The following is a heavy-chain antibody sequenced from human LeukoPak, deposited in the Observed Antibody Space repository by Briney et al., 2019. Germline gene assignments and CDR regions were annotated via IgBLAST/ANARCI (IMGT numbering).Heavy chain of an antibody. V-gene: IGHV3-7*01. Sequence: GGSLRLSCVASEFPFRSHWMSWVRHPPGKGLEWVANIKYDRSEIHLLDSVKGRFSISRYNAKKTLYLQMESLRADDTAVYFCARYGLSYVAFDMWGQGTMVTVSS. CDR2: IKYDRSEI. CDR1: EFPFRSHW. D-gene: IGHD3-10*01. CDR3: ARYGLSYVAFDM. J-gene: IGHJ3*02.